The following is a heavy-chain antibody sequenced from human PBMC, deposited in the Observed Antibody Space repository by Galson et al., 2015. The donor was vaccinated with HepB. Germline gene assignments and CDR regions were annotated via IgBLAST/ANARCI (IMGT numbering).Heavy chain of an antibody. D-gene: IGHD1-14*01. V-gene: IGHV7-4-1*02. J-gene: IGHJ4*02. CDR3: ARDPRITGAPFDY. CDR1: GYTFTSYA. CDR2: INTNTGNP. Sequence: SVKVSCKASGYTFTSYAMNWVRQAPGRGLEWMGWINTNTGNPTYAQGFTGRFVFSLDTSVSTAYLQISSLKAEDTAVYYCARDPRITGAPFDYWGQGTLVTVSS.